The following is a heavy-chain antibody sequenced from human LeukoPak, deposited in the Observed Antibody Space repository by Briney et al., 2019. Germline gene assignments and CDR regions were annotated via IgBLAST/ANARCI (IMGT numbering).Heavy chain of an antibody. D-gene: IGHD2-15*01. J-gene: IGHJ4*02. CDR1: GYTFTGYG. CDR3: ARDSELRYCSGGSCSFDY. V-gene: IGHV1-18*01. CDR2: ISAYNGNT. Sequence: ASVKVSCKASGYTFTGYGISWVRQAPGQGLEWIGWISAYNGNTNSVQKLQGRVTMTTDTSTGTAYMELRSLRSDDPAVYYCARDSELRYCSGGSCSFDYWGQGPLVTVSS.